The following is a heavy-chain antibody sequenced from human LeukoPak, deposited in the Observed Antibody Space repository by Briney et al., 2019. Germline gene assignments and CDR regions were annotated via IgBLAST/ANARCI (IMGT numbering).Heavy chain of an antibody. CDR3: AKWGDFDVLTGYYVPDF. V-gene: IGHV3-23*01. CDR2: ITGSGGNT. Sequence: PGGSLRLSCAASGFTFSNYAMSWVRQAPGKGLEWVSAITGSGGNTYYADSVKGRFTLSRDNSKNTLYLQMNSLRDEDTAVYYCAKWGDFDVLTGYYVPDFWGQGTLVTVSS. D-gene: IGHD3-9*01. J-gene: IGHJ4*02. CDR1: GFTFSNYA.